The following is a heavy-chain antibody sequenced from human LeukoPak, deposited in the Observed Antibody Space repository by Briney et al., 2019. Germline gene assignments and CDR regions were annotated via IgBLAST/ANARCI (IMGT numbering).Heavy chain of an antibody. CDR1: GFTFSSYG. V-gene: IGHV3-33*06. CDR2: IWYDGSNK. J-gene: IGHJ4*02. D-gene: IGHD2-2*01. Sequence: WGSLKLSCAASGFTFSSYGMHWVRQAPGKGLEWVAVIWYDGSNKYYADYVKGRFTMTRDNSTNTLFLQLKSLRADDTAVYYCAKSATASSSTSCIDYWGQGTLVTVSA. CDR3: AKSATASSSTSCIDY.